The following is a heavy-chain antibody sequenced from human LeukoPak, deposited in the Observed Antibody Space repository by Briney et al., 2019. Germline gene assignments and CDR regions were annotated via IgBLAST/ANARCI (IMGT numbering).Heavy chain of an antibody. J-gene: IGHJ3*02. CDR2: IYYSGST. CDR3: ARDRTVRGVIVDAFDI. V-gene: IGHV4-39*07. CDR1: GGSISSGSYY. D-gene: IGHD3-10*01. Sequence: NPSETLSHTCTVSGGSISSGSYYWGWIRQPPGKGLEWIGSIYYSGSTYYNPSLKSRVTISVDTSKNQFSLKLSSVTAADTAVYYCARDRTVRGVIVDAFDIWGQGTMVTVSS.